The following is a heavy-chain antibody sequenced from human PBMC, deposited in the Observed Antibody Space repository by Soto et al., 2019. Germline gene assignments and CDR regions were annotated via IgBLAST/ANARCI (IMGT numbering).Heavy chain of an antibody. Sequence: SETLSLTCTVSGGSISSGGYYWSWIRQHPGKGLEWIGYIYYSGSTYYNPSLKSRVTISVDTSKNQFSLKLSSVTAADTAVYWCARGYYGSGNYCNPTLCMDVWGQGTTVTVSS. J-gene: IGHJ6*02. CDR3: ARGYYGSGNYCNPTLCMDV. CDR2: IYYSGST. D-gene: IGHD3-10*01. V-gene: IGHV4-31*03. CDR1: GGSISSGGYY.